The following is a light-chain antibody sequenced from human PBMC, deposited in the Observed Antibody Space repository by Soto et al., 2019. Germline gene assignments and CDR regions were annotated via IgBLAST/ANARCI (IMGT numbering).Light chain of an antibody. V-gene: IGKV3-20*01. CDR3: QQYGSSPLT. Sequence: EIVLTQSPATLSLSPGERATLSCRASQSVSSYLAWYQQKPGQAPRLLIYDASNRATGIPARFSASGSGTDFTLTISRLESEDFAVYHCQQYGSSPLTFGGGTKVDIK. CDR1: QSVSSY. J-gene: IGKJ4*01. CDR2: DAS.